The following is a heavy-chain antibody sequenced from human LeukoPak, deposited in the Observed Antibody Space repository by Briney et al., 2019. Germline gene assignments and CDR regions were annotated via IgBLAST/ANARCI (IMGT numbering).Heavy chain of an antibody. Sequence: PGGSLRLSCAASGFTLSSYAMSWVRQAPGKGLEWVSAISGSGGSTYYADSVKGRFTISRDNSKNTLYLQMNSLRAEDTAVYYCAKEESNDSSSPWFDPWGQGTLVTVSS. J-gene: IGHJ5*02. CDR3: AKEESNDSSSPWFDP. CDR1: GFTLSSYA. V-gene: IGHV3-23*01. CDR2: ISGSGGST. D-gene: IGHD3-22*01.